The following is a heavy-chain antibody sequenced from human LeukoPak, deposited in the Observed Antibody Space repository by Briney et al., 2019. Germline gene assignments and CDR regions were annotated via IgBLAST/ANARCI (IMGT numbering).Heavy chain of an antibody. CDR2: INPNSGGT. J-gene: IGHJ6*02. Sequence: ASVKVSCKASGYTFTGYYMHWVRQAPGQGLAWMGWINPNSGGTNYAQKFQGRVTMTRDTSISTAYMELSRLRSDDTAVYYCARDRWYYYDSSGDMDVWGQGTTVTVSS. D-gene: IGHD3-22*01. CDR3: ARDRWYYYDSSGDMDV. CDR1: GYTFTGYY. V-gene: IGHV1-2*02.